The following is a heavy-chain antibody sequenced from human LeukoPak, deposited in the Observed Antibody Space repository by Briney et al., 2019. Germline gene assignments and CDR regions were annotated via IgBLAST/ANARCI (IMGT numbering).Heavy chain of an antibody. D-gene: IGHD2-2*01. CDR2: ISSSSSYI. CDR1: RFTFSSYS. V-gene: IGHV3-21*01. CDR3: ARVPAATYFDY. J-gene: IGHJ4*02. Sequence: PGGSLRLSCAASRFTFSSYSMNWVRPAPGKGLEWVSSISSSSSYIYYADSVKGRFTISRDNAKNSLYLQMNSLRAEDTAVYYCARVPAATYFDYWGQGTLVTVSS.